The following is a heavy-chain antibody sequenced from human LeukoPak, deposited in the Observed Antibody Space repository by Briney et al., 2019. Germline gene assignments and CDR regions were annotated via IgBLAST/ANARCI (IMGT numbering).Heavy chain of an antibody. J-gene: IGHJ6*03. Sequence: GGSLRLSCAASGFTFSDYYMSWIRQAPGKGLEWVSYISSSGSTIYYADSVKGRFTISRDHAKNSMYLQMNSLRAEDTAVYYCARGSGELSYYYYMDVWGKGTTVTVSS. V-gene: IGHV3-11*04. CDR3: ARGSGELSYYYYMDV. CDR1: GFTFSDYY. D-gene: IGHD3-10*01. CDR2: ISSSGSTI.